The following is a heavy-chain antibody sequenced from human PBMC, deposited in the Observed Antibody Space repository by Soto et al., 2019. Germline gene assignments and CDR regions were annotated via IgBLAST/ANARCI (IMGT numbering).Heavy chain of an antibody. CDR2: INTDGSRT. D-gene: IGHD6-19*01. Sequence: PGGSLRLSCVASGFTFSSYWMHWVLQVPGKGLVWVSRINTDGSRTNYADSVKGRFTISRDNAKNTLDLQMNSLRAEDTAIYYCARTESSGWYSLYGMDVWGQGTTVTVSS. J-gene: IGHJ6*02. CDR1: GFTFSSYW. V-gene: IGHV3-74*01. CDR3: ARTESSGWYSLYGMDV.